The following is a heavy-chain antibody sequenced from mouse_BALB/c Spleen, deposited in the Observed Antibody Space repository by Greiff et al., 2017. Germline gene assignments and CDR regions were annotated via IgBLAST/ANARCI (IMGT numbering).Heavy chain of an antibody. Sequence: DVQLVESGGGLVKPGGSLKLSCAASGFTFSDYYMYWVRQTPEKRLEWVATISDGGSYTYYPDSVKGRFTISRDNAKNNLYLQMSSLKSEDTAMYYCVGGYYGSSYAWFAYWGQGTLVTVSA. CDR2: ISDGGSYT. V-gene: IGHV5-4*02. J-gene: IGHJ3*01. CDR1: GFTFSDYY. CDR3: VGGYYGSSYAWFAY. D-gene: IGHD1-1*01.